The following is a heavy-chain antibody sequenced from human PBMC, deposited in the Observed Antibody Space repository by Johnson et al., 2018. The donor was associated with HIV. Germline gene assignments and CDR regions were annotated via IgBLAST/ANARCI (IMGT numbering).Heavy chain of an antibody. D-gene: IGHD2-8*01. CDR2: IKQDGSER. CDR1: GFTFSTFA. Sequence: VQLVESGGDVVQPGRSLRLACAASGFTFSTFAMHWVRQAPGKGLEWVANIKQDGSERYFADSVKGRFTISRDNSKNTLYLQMNSLRAEDTAVYYCARDNIVLMVGGAFDIWGQGTMVTVSS. V-gene: IGHV3-30*04. CDR3: ARDNIVLMVGGAFDI. J-gene: IGHJ3*02.